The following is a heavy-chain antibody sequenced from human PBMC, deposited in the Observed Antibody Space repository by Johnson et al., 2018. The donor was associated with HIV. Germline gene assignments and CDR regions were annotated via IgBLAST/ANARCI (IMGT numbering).Heavy chain of an antibody. J-gene: IGHJ3*01. CDR3: AKGLLQFLEWSIDAFDV. Sequence: VQLVESGGGVVQPGKSLRLFCAVSGFTFSTYTMHWVRQAPGKGLVWVSRINSDGSSTSYADSVKGRFTISRDNAKNTLYLQMNSLRSEDTAVYYCAKGLLQFLEWSIDAFDVWGQGTMVTVSS. CDR1: GFTFSTYT. CDR2: INSDGSST. V-gene: IGHV3-74*02. D-gene: IGHD3-3*01.